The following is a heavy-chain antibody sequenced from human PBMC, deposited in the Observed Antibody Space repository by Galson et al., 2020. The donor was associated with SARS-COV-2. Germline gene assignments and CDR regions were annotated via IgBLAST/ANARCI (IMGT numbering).Heavy chain of an antibody. D-gene: IGHD3-3*01. J-gene: IGHJ4*02. V-gene: IGHV2-26*01. CDR2: IFSNDEK. Sequence: SGPTLVKPTETLTLTCTVSGFSLSDARMGVSWIRQSPGKALEWLAHIFSNDEKSYSTSLKSSLTISKDTSKSQVVLSMTNMDPVDTATYYCARIEKYYDFWSGYYGDHYYFDYWGQGTLVTVSS. CDR1: GFSLSDARMG. CDR3: ARIEKYYDFWSGYYGDHYYFDY.